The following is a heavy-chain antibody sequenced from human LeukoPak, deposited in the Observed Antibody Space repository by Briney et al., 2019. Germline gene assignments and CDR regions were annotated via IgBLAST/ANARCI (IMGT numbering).Heavy chain of an antibody. J-gene: IGHJ5*02. CDR3: ARGSIVARPNWFDP. Sequence: SETLSLTCTVSGGSISSYYWSWIRQPPGKGLEWIGYIYYSGSTNYNPSLESRVTISVDASKNQFSLKLSSVTAADTAMYYCARGSIVARPNWFDPWGPGTLVTVSS. D-gene: IGHD6-6*01. CDR2: IYYSGST. V-gene: IGHV4-59*01. CDR1: GGSISSYY.